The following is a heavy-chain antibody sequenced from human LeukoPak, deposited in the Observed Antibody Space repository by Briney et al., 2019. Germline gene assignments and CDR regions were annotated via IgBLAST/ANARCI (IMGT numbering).Heavy chain of an antibody. Sequence: ASVKVSCKASGYTVSDYFIHWVRQAPAQGLEWMGRINPNSGVTEYAQNFQGRVTMTRDTSISVSYMELNRLTSDVTAVYYCARDLSSTSNWELDYWGQGTLVTVSS. D-gene: IGHD7-27*01. J-gene: IGHJ4*02. CDR2: INPNSGVT. V-gene: IGHV1-2*06. CDR3: ARDLSSTSNWELDY. CDR1: GYTVSDYF.